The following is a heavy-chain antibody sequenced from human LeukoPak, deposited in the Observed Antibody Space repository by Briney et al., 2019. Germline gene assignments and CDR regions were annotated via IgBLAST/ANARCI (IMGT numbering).Heavy chain of an antibody. V-gene: IGHV4-4*07. CDR2: IYTSGST. J-gene: IGHJ5*02. D-gene: IGHD2-2*01. CDR1: GGSISSYY. Sequence: SETLSLTCTVSGGSISSYYWSWIRQPAGKGLEWIGRIYTSGSTNYNPSLKSRVTISVDTSKNQFSLKLSSVTAADTAVYYCARGVIVVVPARSWFDPWGQGTLVTVSS. CDR3: ARGVIVVVPARSWFDP.